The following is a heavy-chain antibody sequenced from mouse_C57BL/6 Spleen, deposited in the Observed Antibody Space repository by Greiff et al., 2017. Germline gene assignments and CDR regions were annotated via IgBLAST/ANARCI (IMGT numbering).Heavy chain of an antibody. CDR1: GFTFSSYG. CDR3: ERHKDDGHYAMDY. Sequence: EVKLVESGGDLVKPGGSLKLSCAASGFTFSSYGMSWVRQTPDKRLAWVATISSGGSYTYYPDSVKGQFTISRDNANNTLYLQMSSLKSEDTAMYYCERHKDDGHYAMDYWGQGTTVTVSS. V-gene: IGHV5-6*01. CDR2: ISSGGSYT. J-gene: IGHJ4*01. D-gene: IGHD2-12*01.